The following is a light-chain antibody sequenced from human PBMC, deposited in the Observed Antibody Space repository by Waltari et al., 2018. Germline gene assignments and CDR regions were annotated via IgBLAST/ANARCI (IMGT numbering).Light chain of an antibody. Sequence: DIQMPQSPPSVSASVGDRVTITCLGSQGISNLLAWYQQKPGKAPKLLIFAASSLQTGVPERFSGSGSGTEFTLTISSLQPEDFATYYCQQASSFPITFGPGTKVDIK. CDR3: QQASSFPIT. V-gene: IGKV1-12*01. CDR1: QGISNL. J-gene: IGKJ3*01. CDR2: AAS.